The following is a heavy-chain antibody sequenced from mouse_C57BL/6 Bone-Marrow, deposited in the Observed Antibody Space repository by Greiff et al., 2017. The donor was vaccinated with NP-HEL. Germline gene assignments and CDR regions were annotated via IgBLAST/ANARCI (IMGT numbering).Heavy chain of an antibody. CDR1: GFTFSSYT. Sequence: EVMLVESGGGLVKPGGSLKLSCAASGFTFSSYTMSWVRQTPEQRLEWVATISGGGGNTYYPDSVKGRFTISRDNAKNTLYLQMRSLRSEDTALYDVERRGDRSWFAYWGQGTLVTVSA. V-gene: IGHV5-9*01. D-gene: IGHD3-3*01. CDR2: ISGGGGNT. J-gene: IGHJ3*01. CDR3: ERRGDRSWFAY.